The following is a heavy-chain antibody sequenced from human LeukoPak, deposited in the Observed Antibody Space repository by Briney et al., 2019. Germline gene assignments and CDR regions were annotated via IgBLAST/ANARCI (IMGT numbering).Heavy chain of an antibody. CDR1: GYTFTTYG. J-gene: IGHJ3*02. V-gene: IGHV1-18*01. CDR2: IKTYNGDT. CDR3: ARVNVGKALDI. Sequence: GASVQVSCRASGYTFTTYGINWVRQAPGQGLEWMGWIKTYNGDTNSAQNLQDRIIMTTDTSTGTAHMELRSLRSDDTAVYYCARVNVGKALDIWGQGTMVTVS. D-gene: IGHD4-23*01.